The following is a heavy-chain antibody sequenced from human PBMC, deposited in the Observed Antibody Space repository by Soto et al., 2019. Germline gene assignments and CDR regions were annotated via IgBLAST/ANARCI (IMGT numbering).Heavy chain of an antibody. V-gene: IGHV3-33*01. J-gene: IGHJ6*02. CDR3: ARDRELRYFDWLSPSYGMDV. D-gene: IGHD3-9*01. CDR1: GFTFSSYG. Sequence: GGSLRLSCAASGFTFSSYGMHWVRQAPGKGLEWVAVIWYDGGNKYYADSVKGLFTISRDNSKNTLYLQMNSLRAEDTAVYYCARDRELRYFDWLSPSYGMDVWGQGTTVTVSS. CDR2: IWYDGGNK.